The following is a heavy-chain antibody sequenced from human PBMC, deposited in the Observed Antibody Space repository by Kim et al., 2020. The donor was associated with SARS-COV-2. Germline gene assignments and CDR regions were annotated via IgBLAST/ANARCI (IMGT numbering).Heavy chain of an antibody. CDR3: ARDSYYDIFRYYYYYMDV. J-gene: IGHJ6*03. CDR1: GYTFTSYA. CDR2: INAGNGNT. D-gene: IGHD3-9*01. Sequence: ASVKVSCKASGYTFTSYAMHWVRQAPGQRLEWMGWINAGNGNTKYSQKFQGRVTITRDISASTAYMELSSLRSEDTAVYYCARDSYYDIFRYYYYYMDVWGKGTTVTVSS. V-gene: IGHV1-3*01.